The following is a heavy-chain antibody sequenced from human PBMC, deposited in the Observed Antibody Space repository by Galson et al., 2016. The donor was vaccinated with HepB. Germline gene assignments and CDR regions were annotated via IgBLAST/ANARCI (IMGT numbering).Heavy chain of an antibody. J-gene: IGHJ3*02. D-gene: IGHD2-15*01. V-gene: IGHV3-73*01. CDR3: TTGEAIVGAAYMRDAFDI. Sequence: SLRLSCAASGFTFITYSMNWVRQAPGKGLEWVGRIRSKANSYATAYGASVKGRFTISRDDSENTAYLQMNSLKAEDTAVYYCTTGEAIVGAAYMRDAFDIWGPGTMVTVSS. CDR1: GFTFITYS. CDR2: IRSKANSYAT.